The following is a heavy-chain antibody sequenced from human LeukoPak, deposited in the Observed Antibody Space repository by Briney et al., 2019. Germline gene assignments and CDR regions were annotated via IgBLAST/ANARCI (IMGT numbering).Heavy chain of an antibody. V-gene: IGHV4-34*01. CDR3: AREVRFWSGYLQPTH. D-gene: IGHD3-3*01. CDR1: GGSFSGYY. CDR2: INHSGST. J-gene: IGHJ4*02. Sequence: SETLSLTCAVYGGSFSGYYWSWIRQPPGKGLEWIGEINHSGSTNYNPSLKSRVTISVDTSKNQFSLKLSSVTAADTAVYYCAREVRFWSGYLQPTHWGQGNLVTVSS.